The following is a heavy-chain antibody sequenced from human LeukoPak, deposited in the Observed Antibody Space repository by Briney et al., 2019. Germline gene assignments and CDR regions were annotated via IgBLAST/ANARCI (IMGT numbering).Heavy chain of an antibody. V-gene: IGHV3-7*01. CDR3: ARDFPYYYDTSGYYFDY. D-gene: IGHD3-22*01. CDR2: IKQDGSEK. CDR1: GFTFSTYW. Sequence: GGSLRLSCAASGFTFSTYWMSWVRQAPGKGLEWVANIKQDGSEKYYVDSVKGRFTISRDNAKNSLYLQMNSLRAEDTAVYYCARDFPYYYDTSGYYFDYWGQGTLVTVSS. J-gene: IGHJ4*02.